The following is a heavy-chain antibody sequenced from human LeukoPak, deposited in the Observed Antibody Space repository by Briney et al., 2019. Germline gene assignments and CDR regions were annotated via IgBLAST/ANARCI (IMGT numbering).Heavy chain of an antibody. V-gene: IGHV1-2*02. D-gene: IGHD5-12*01. CDR1: GYTFTGYY. CDR3: ARVGTRVATIGDFDY. Sequence: ASVKVSCKASGYTFTGYYMHWVRQAPGQGLEWMGWINPNSGGTNYAQKFQGRVTMTRDTSISTAYMELSRLRSDDTTVYYCARVGTRVATIGDFDYWGQGTLVTVSS. CDR2: INPNSGGT. J-gene: IGHJ4*02.